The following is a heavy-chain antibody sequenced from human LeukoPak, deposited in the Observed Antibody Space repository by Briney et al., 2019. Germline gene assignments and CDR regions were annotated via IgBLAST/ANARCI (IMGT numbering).Heavy chain of an antibody. CDR2: ISYDGSNK. V-gene: IGHV3-30*03. CDR3: GGSGSSDDY. Sequence: GRSLRLSCAASGFTFSSYGMHWVRQAPGKGLEWVAVISYDGSNKYYADSVKGRFTISRDNSKNTLYLQMNSLRAEDTAVYYCGGSGSSDDYWGQGTLVTVSS. CDR1: GFTFSSYG. J-gene: IGHJ4*02. D-gene: IGHD3-10*01.